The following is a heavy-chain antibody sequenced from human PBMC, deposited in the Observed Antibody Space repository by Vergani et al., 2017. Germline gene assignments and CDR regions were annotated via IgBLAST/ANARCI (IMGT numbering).Heavy chain of an antibody. D-gene: IGHD2-2*01. CDR2: MWYDGSNK. J-gene: IGHJ6*03. V-gene: IGHV3-33*01. CDR3: ARGAGYCSSNSCPPTLRHYYYYIDV. CDR1: GFTFSSYG. Sequence: QVQLVESGGGVVQPGRSLRLSCAASGFTFSSYGLHWVRQAPGKGFEWVAVMWYDGSNKYYADSVKGRFTISRDSSKNTLYLQMNGLRAEDTAVYYCARGAGYCSSNSCPPTLRHYYYYIDVWGKGTTVTVSS.